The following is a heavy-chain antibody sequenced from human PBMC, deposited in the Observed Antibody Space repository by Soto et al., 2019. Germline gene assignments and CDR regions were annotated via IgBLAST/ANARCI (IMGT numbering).Heavy chain of an antibody. CDR1: GYTFTSYA. CDR3: ARDFKGYDSSGYYYRFDP. Sequence: ASVKVSCKASGYTFTSYAMHWVRQAPGQRLEWMGWINAGNGNTKYSQKFQGRVTITRDTSASTAYMELSSLRSEDTAVYYCARDFKGYDSSGYYYRFDPWGQGTLVTVYS. V-gene: IGHV1-3*01. D-gene: IGHD3-22*01. CDR2: INAGNGNT. J-gene: IGHJ5*02.